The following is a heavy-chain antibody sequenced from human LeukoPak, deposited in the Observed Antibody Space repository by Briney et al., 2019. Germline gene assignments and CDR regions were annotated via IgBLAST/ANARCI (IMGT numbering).Heavy chain of an antibody. CDR2: ISYDGSNK. CDR3: AKGSGAYGHPTSPLFDF. V-gene: IGHV3-30-3*01. Sequence: PGGSLRLSCAASGFTFSSYAMHWVRQAPGKGLEWVAVISYDGSNKYYADSVKGRFTISRDNSKNTLFLEMSSLRTEDTAVYYCAKGSGAYGHPTSPLFDFWGQGTLVTVSS. CDR1: GFTFSSYA. D-gene: IGHD3-3*01. J-gene: IGHJ4*02.